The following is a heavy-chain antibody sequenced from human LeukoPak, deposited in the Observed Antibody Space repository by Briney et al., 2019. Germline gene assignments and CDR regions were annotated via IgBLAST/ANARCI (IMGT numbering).Heavy chain of an antibody. D-gene: IGHD3-16*02. CDR3: ARYIWGSYPTFEDY. CDR2: ISYSGST. Sequence: SETLPLTCTVSGGSISSYYWSWIRQPPGKGLEWIGYISYSGSTNCNPSLKSRVTISVDTSKNQLSLKLNSVTAADTAVYYCARYIWGSYPTFEDYWGQGSLVTVSS. J-gene: IGHJ4*02. CDR1: GGSISSYY. V-gene: IGHV4-59*01.